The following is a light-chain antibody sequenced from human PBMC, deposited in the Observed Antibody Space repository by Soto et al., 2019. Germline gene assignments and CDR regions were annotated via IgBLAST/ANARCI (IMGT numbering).Light chain of an antibody. V-gene: IGKV3-20*01. CDR1: QSVSNRY. J-gene: IGKJ1*01. CDR3: QQYDSSWT. CDR2: GAS. Sequence: EIALAQAPSTLALARGERATLSGWASQSVSNRYLAWYQQQPGQAPSLLIYGASSTATGIPDRFSGSGSGTDFTLTISRLEPEDFAVYYCQQYDSSWTFGQGTKVDIK.